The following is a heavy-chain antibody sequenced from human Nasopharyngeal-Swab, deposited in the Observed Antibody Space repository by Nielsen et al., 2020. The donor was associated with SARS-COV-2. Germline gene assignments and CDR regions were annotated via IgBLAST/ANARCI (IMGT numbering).Heavy chain of an antibody. CDR1: GFSFNNYG. CDR2: ISYEGSKK. J-gene: IGHJ3*02. Sequence: GESLKISCTASGFSFNNYGMHWVRQAPGKGLEWAAVISYEGSKKKCAESVEGRFTISRDFSKNTLYLQMNSLRPEDTAMYYCAKANVIFWFGQFKNDGFDIWGQGTMVVVSS. V-gene: IGHV3-30*18. CDR3: AKANVIFWFGQFKNDGFDI. D-gene: IGHD3-10*01.